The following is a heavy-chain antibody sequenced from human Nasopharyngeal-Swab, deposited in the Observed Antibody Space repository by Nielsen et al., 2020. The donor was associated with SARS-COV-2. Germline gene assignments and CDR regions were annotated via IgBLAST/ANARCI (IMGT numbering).Heavy chain of an antibody. V-gene: IGHV4-39*01. CDR2: ISHSGDT. Sequence: SETLSLTCAVSGVSVSSASSAWGWFRQPPGKGLEWIATISHSGDTFYNPSLPSRIAISVDTSKNQFSLKLNSMTAADTAVYYCARQLSGPYQAYFDFWGQGSLAAVSS. J-gene: IGHJ4*02. D-gene: IGHD2/OR15-2a*01. CDR1: GVSVSSASSA. CDR3: ARQLSGPYQAYFDF.